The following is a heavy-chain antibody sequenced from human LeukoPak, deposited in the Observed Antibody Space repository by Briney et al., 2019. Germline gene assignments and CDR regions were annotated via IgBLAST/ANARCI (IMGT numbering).Heavy chain of an antibody. CDR1: GFTFSSYE. J-gene: IGHJ4*02. CDR2: ISSSGSTI. CDR3: ARDYYDSSGYCGY. V-gene: IGHV3-48*03. D-gene: IGHD3-22*01. Sequence: GGSLRLSCAASGFTFSSYEMNWVRQAPGKGLEWVSYISSSGSTIYYADSVKGRFTISRDNAKNSLYLQMNSLRAEDTAVYYCARDYYDSSGYCGYWGQGTLVTVSS.